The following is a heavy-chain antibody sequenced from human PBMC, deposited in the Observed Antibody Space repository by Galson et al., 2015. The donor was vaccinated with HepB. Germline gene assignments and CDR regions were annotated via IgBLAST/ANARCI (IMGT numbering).Heavy chain of an antibody. D-gene: IGHD2-2*01. CDR2: IYYDGRT. CDR1: GLTVTSSH. Sequence: SLRLSCAPSGLTVTSSHMSWVRRAPGKGLEWVSVIYYDGRTFYPDSVKGRFTISRDDSKNTVYLQMNSLRAEDTGVYYCARYQDNNAGPLFDYWGQGTLVTVSS. J-gene: IGHJ4*02. CDR3: ARYQDNNAGPLFDY. V-gene: IGHV3-66*01.